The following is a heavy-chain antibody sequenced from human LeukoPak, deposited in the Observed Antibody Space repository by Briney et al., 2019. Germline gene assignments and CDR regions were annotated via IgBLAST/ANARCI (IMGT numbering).Heavy chain of an antibody. D-gene: IGHD6-13*01. Sequence: ASVKVSCQASRYTFTKYFTQWVRQAPGQGLEWMGWINPNSGGTNYAQKFQGRVTMTRDTSISTAYMELSRLRSDDTAVYYCARVPYSSRYYFDYWGQGTLVTVSS. CDR1: RYTFTKYF. CDR2: INPNSGGT. J-gene: IGHJ4*02. V-gene: IGHV1-2*02. CDR3: ARVPYSSRYYFDY.